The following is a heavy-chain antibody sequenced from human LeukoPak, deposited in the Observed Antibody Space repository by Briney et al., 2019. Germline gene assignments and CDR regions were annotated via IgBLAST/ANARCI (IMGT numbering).Heavy chain of an antibody. D-gene: IGHD2-2*01. J-gene: IGHJ5*02. V-gene: IGHV4-31*03. CDR1: GGSITSGGYY. CDR3: ARGDCSSTSCYYRVWFDP. Sequence: PSETLSLTCTVSGGSITSGGYYWSWIRQRPGKGLEWIGYIYSSGSTYYNPSHKSRVTISVDTSKNQFSLKLSSVTAADTAVYYCARGDCSSTSCYYRVWFDPWGQGTLVTVSS. CDR2: IYSSGST.